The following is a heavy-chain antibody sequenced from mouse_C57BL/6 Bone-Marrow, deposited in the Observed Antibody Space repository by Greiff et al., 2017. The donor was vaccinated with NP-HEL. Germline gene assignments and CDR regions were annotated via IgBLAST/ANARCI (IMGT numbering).Heavy chain of an antibody. CDR2: IWSGGST. D-gene: IGHD2-4*01. CDR3: ARSRYDYDDWFAY. J-gene: IGHJ3*01. CDR1: GFSLTSYG. V-gene: IGHV2-2*01. Sequence: QVQLKESGPGLVQPSQSLSITCTVSGFSLTSYGVHWVRQSPGKGLEWLGVIWSGGSTDYNAAFISRLSISKDNSKSQVFFKMNSLQADDTAIYYCARSRYDYDDWFAYWGQGTLVTVSA.